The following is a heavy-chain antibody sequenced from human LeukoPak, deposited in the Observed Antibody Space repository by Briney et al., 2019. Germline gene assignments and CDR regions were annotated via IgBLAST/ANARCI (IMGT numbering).Heavy chain of an antibody. CDR1: GYSFTCSG. D-gene: IGHD1-14*01. J-gene: IGHJ4*02. CDR3: ASLTEEWDY. Sequence: ASVTVSCKASGYSFTCSGISWVRQAPAQGLEWEGWISAYNGNTNYAQKLEGRVTMITVKSTSTAYVEPRSLRSDDTAVYYCASLTEEWDYWGQGTLVTVSS. CDR2: ISAYNGNT. V-gene: IGHV1-18*01.